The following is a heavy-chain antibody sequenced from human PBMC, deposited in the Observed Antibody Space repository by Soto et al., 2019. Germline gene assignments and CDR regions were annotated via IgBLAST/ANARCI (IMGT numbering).Heavy chain of an antibody. Sequence: GGSLRLSCVGSGFTFSNNAMHWVRQAPGKGLEWVAFLSFDSSEIHYADSVKGRFTISRDNPRNTLFLHVNSPRADDTAVYYCAIARVADSSLDHWGQGT. J-gene: IGHJ4*02. CDR2: LSFDSSEI. V-gene: IGHV3-30*01. CDR3: AIARVADSSLDH. CDR1: GFTFSNNA. D-gene: IGHD3-3*01.